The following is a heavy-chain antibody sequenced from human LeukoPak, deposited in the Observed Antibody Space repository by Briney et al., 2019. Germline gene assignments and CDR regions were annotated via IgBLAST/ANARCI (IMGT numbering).Heavy chain of an antibody. J-gene: IGHJ4*02. CDR1: GGSTSSFN. Sequence: PSETLSLTCTVSGGSTSSFNWIWLPQPAGKGLEWIGRISATGSSNYNPSLKSRVTISVDTSKNQFSLRLSSVTAADTAVYYCARGETRMVYWGQGTLVTVSS. V-gene: IGHV4-4*07. D-gene: IGHD3-10*01. CDR3: ARGETRMVY. CDR2: ISATGSS.